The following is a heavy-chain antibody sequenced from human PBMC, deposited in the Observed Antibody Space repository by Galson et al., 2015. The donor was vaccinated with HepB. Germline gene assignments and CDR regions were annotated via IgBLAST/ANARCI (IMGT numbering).Heavy chain of an antibody. J-gene: IGHJ6*02. CDR1: GFTVSNNY. CDR2: IYSGGST. CDR3: ARDQVAAAGTYYYYGMDV. V-gene: IGHV3-53*04. Sequence: SLRLSCAASGFTVSNNYMSWVRQAPGKGLEWVSVIYSGGSTYYADSVKGRFTISRHNSKNTLYLQMNSLRAEDTAVYYCARDQVAAAGTYYYYGMDVWGQGTTVTVSS. D-gene: IGHD6-13*01.